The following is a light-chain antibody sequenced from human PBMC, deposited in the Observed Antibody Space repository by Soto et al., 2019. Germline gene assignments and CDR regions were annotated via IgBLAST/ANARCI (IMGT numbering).Light chain of an antibody. CDR1: SSDVGGYNN. V-gene: IGLV2-14*01. CDR3: SSYTGSSALLYV. Sequence: QSALTQPASVSGSPGQSITISCTGTSSDVGGYNNVSWYQQHPGKAPKLMIYDVSNRPSGVSNRFSGSKSGNTASLTISGLQAEDEADYYCSSYTGSSALLYVFGTGTKLTVL. J-gene: IGLJ1*01. CDR2: DVS.